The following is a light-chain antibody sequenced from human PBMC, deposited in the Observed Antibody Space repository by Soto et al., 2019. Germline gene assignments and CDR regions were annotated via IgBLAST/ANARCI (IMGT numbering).Light chain of an antibody. CDR2: DAS. J-gene: IGKJ3*01. CDR1: RSVASSH. V-gene: IGKV3-20*01. CDR3: QQYGSAPFT. Sequence: DIVLTQSPGTLSLSPGERATLSCRASRSVASSHLAWYRQKPGQTPRLLIYDASSRATGIPDRISGSGSGTDFTLTISRLEPEDFAVYYCQQYGSAPFTFGPGTKVDIK.